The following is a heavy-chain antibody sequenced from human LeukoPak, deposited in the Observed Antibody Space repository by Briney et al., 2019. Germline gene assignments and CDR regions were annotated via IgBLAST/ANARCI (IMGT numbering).Heavy chain of an antibody. V-gene: IGHV3-23*01. D-gene: IGHD4-11*01. Sequence: GGSLRLSCAASGFTFSSHAMSWVRQAPGKGLEWVSAISGSGGSTYYADSVKGRFTISRDNSKNTLYLQMNSLRAEDTAVYYCAKVTTTVTTTTRIDYWGQGTLVTVSS. J-gene: IGHJ4*02. CDR1: GFTFSSHA. CDR2: ISGSGGST. CDR3: AKVTTTVTTTTRIDY.